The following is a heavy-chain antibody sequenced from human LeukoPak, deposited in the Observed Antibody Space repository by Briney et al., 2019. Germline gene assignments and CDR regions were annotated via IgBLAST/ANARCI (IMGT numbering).Heavy chain of an antibody. Sequence: GGSLRLSCAASGFTFSSYAMHWVRQAPGKGLEYVSAISSNGGSTYYANSVKGRFTISRDNSKNTLYLQMGSLRAEDMAVYYCARDELWSSGTLDWGQGTLVTVSS. D-gene: IGHD3-16*01. CDR3: ARDELWSSGTLD. V-gene: IGHV3-64*01. CDR2: ISSNGGST. J-gene: IGHJ4*02. CDR1: GFTFSSYA.